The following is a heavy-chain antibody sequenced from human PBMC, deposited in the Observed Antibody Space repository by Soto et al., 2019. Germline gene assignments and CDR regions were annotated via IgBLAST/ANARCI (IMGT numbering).Heavy chain of an antibody. V-gene: IGHV1-18*04. D-gene: IGHD3-9*01. CDR1: GYTLTSYG. Sequence: ASVKVSCKASGYTLTSYGISWVRQAPGQGLEWMGWISAYNGNTNYAQKLQGRVTMTTDTSTSTAYMELRSLRSDDTAVYYCATDILTGYYNDYWGQGTLVTVSS. CDR3: ATDILTGYYNDY. CDR2: ISAYNGNT. J-gene: IGHJ4*02.